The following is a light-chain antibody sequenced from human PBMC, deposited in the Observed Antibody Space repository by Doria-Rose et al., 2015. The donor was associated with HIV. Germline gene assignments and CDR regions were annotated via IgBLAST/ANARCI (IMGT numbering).Light chain of an antibody. J-gene: IGKJ1*01. CDR2: DGS. CDR3: HQYGTSWT. Sequence: DIVLTQSPGTLSLSPGERATLSCRASRSFSSTYLAWYQQKPGQAPSLLIYDGSTRATGIPDRFSASGSGTDFTLTINRLEPEDFALYYCHQYGTSWTFGQGTKVEI. CDR1: RSFSSTY. V-gene: IGKV3-20*01.